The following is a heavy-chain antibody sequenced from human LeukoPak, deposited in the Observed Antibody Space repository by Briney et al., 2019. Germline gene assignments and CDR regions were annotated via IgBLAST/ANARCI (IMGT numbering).Heavy chain of an antibody. CDR1: GFTFGSYA. Sequence: GGSLRLTCVASGFTFGSYAMSWVRQAPGKGLEWVSGINWNGGSTGYADSVKGRFTISGDNAKNSLNLQMNSLRAEDTAVYYCATLSDRNFYYSYGLDVWGQGTTVTVS. V-gene: IGHV3-20*04. D-gene: IGHD1-14*01. J-gene: IGHJ6*02. CDR2: INWNGGST. CDR3: ATLSDRNFYYSYGLDV.